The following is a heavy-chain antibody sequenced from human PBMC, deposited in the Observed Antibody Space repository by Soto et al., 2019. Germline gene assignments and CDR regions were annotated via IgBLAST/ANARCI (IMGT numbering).Heavy chain of an antibody. V-gene: IGHV3-30*18. CDR3: AKDLQSSSPGGMDV. J-gene: IGHJ6*02. CDR2: ISYDGSNK. Sequence: PGGSLRLSCAASGFTFSSYGMHWVRQAPGKGLEWVAVISYDGSNKYYADSVKGRFTISRDNSKNTLYLQMNSLRAEDTAVYYCAKDLQSSSPGGMDVWGQGTTVTVSS. CDR1: GFTFSSYG. D-gene: IGHD6-13*01.